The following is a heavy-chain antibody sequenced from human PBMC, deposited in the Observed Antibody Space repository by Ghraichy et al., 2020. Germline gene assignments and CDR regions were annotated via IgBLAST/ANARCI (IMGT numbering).Heavy chain of an antibody. V-gene: IGHV3-7*01. CDR1: GFTFSNYW. Sequence: GGSLSLSCAASGFTFSNYWMSWVRQAPGKALEWVANIKQDGSENYYVDSVKGRLTISRDNAKNILYLQMNSLTAEDTAIYYCARSRGGGTSALKHFDYWGQGTLVTVSS. J-gene: IGHJ4*02. CDR3: ARSRGGGTSALKHFDY. D-gene: IGHD3-16*01. CDR2: IKQDGSEN.